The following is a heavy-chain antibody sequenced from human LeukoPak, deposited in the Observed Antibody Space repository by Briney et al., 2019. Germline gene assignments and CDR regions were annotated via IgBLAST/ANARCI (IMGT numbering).Heavy chain of an antibody. J-gene: IGHJ3*02. CDR2: IYYSGST. V-gene: IGHV4-31*03. Sequence: SETLSLTCTVSGGSISSGGYYWSWIRQHPGKGLEWIGYIYYSGSTYYNPSLKSRVTISVDTSKNQFSLKLSSVTAADTAVYYCATSGGFRNDAFDIWGQGTMVTVSS. CDR3: ATSGGFRNDAFDI. CDR1: GGSISSGGYY. D-gene: IGHD1-14*01.